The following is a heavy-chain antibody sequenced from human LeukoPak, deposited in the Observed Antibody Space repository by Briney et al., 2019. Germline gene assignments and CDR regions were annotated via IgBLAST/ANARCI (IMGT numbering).Heavy chain of an antibody. J-gene: IGHJ5*02. CDR2: IYSSGNS. V-gene: IGHV4-39*02. CDR3: ARRGIWDLQIGNWFDP. D-gene: IGHD3-16*01. CDR1: GDSITTNRYW. Sequence: SETLSLPCSISGDSITTNRYWWGWIRQSPGKGLEWIGSIYSSGNSYYNPSLKSRATISPDTYKNHYAQSLTSVTAADTAVYYCARRGIWDLQIGNWFDPWGQGILVTVSS.